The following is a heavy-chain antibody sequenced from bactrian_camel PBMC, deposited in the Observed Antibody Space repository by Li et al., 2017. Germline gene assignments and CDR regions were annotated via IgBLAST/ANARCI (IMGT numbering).Heavy chain of an antibody. CDR3: AASGGRTYCSRAYYYLAPPPEFGI. J-gene: IGHJ4*01. Sequence: HVQLVESGGGSVQVGESLRLSCTGAAGVTVTDHFWGWFRQAPGKEREGVAGIDNDGSVTYADSVKDRFTISLDNDKNILSLQMDSLKPEDTALYYCAASGGRTYCSRAYYYLAPPPEFGIRGQGTQVTVS. D-gene: IGHD2*01. V-gene: IGHV3S53*01. CDR1: GVTVTDHF. CDR2: IDNDGSV.